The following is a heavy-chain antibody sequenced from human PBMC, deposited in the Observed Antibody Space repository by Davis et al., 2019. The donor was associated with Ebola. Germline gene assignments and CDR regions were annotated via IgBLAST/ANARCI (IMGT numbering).Heavy chain of an antibody. CDR2: IYYSGST. CDR3: AREGLGAYGDYPLDY. CDR1: GGSISSSSYY. J-gene: IGHJ4*02. D-gene: IGHD4-17*01. V-gene: IGHV4-39*07. Sequence: MPSETLSLTCTVSGGSISSSSYYWAWIRQPPGKGLEWIGSIYYSGSTYYNPSLKSRVTISVDKSKNQFSLKLSSVTAADTAVYYCAREGLGAYGDYPLDYWGQGTLVTVSS.